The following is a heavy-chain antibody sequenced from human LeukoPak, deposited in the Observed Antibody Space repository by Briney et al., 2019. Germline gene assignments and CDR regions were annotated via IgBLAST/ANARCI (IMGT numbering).Heavy chain of an antibody. J-gene: IGHJ4*02. Sequence: GRSLRLSCAASGLTFSSYGMQWVRQAPGKGLEWVAVISFDGSNKYYADSVKGRFTISRDNSKNTLYLQVNSLRVEDTAVYYCAAGLYFGDWWGQGTLVTVSS. CDR1: GLTFSSYG. D-gene: IGHD3-10*01. CDR2: ISFDGSNK. V-gene: IGHV3-30*03. CDR3: AAGLYFGDW.